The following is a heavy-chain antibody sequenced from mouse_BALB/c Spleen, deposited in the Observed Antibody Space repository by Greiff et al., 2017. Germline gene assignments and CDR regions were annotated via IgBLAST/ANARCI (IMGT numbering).Heavy chain of an antibody. Sequence: QVTLKVCGPGILQPSQTLSLTCSFSGFSLSTYGIGVGWIRQPSGKGLEWLAHIWWNDNKYYNTALKSRLTISKDTSNNQVFLKIASVDTADTATYYCARIDGYDVIDYWGQGTTLTVSS. CDR2: IWWNDNK. V-gene: IGHV8-11*01. CDR3: ARIDGYDVIDY. J-gene: IGHJ2*01. CDR1: GFSLSTYGIG. D-gene: IGHD2-2*01.